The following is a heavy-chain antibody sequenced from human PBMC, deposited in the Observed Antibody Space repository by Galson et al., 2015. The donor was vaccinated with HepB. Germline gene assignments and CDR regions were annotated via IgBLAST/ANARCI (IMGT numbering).Heavy chain of an antibody. J-gene: IGHJ4*02. CDR2: ISYDGSNK. CDR1: GFTFTSYA. D-gene: IGHD1-7*01. Sequence: SLRLSCAASGFTFTSYAMHWVRQAPGKGLEWVTVISYDGSNKYYADSVKGRFTISRDNSKNTLYLQMNSLRAEDTAVYYCAKVSSSWQLPGGYFDSWGQGTLVTVSS. CDR3: AKVSSSWQLPGGYFDS. V-gene: IGHV3-30*04.